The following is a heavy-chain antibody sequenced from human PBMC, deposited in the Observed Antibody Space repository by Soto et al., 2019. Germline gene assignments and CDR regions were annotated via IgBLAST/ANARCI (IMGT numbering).Heavy chain of an antibody. Sequence: GGSLRLSCAVSGLTFDTYAMSWVRQAPGKGLEWVSAITGTGGNTYYVDSVKGRFTSSRDNSKNMLYLQVNSLRVEDTAVYYCARIRGYWYGLDVWGQGTTVTVSS. CDR1: GLTFDTYA. CDR2: ITGTGGNT. J-gene: IGHJ6*02. CDR3: ARIRGYWYGLDV. V-gene: IGHV3-23*01.